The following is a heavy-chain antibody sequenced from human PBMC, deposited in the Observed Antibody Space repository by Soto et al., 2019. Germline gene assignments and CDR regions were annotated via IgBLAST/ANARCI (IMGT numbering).Heavy chain of an antibody. D-gene: IGHD2-15*01. CDR3: ARDAPRVAPY. V-gene: IGHV4-31*03. CDR2: INYRGTT. CDR1: GGSIINGDTY. Sequence: QVQLQESGPGLVKPSQTLSLTCTVSGGSIINGDTYLNWIRQHPEKGLEWMGYINYRGTTNYNPALKSRILISIDTSKNQFSLRLTSVTAADTAVYYCARDAPRVAPYWGQGTLVTVSS. J-gene: IGHJ4*02.